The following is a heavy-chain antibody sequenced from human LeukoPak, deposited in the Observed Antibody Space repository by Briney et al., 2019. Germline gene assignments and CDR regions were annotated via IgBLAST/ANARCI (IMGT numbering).Heavy chain of an antibody. J-gene: IGHJ3*02. CDR1: GGSISNYH. D-gene: IGHD5-24*01. CDR3: VRVQADGHSDI. V-gene: IGHV4-59*01. CDR2: IYYRGST. Sequence: SETLSLTCTVSGGSISNYHWSWIRQPPGKGLGWIGYIYYRGSTKYNPSLESRVTISVDMSKNQFSLKLNSVTAADTAVYYCVRVQADGHSDIWGQGTMVTVSS.